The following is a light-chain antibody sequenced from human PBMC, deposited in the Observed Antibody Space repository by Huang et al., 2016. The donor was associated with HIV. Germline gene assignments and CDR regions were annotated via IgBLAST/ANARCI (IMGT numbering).Light chain of an antibody. CDR2: GAS. CDR3: QQYNNLRYT. Sequence: SPGTLSLSPGERATLSCRASQSVSSSYLAWYQQKPGQAPRLLIYGASSRATGIPDRFSGSGSGTDFTLTISRLEPEDFAVYYCQQYNNLRYTFGQGTKVEVK. J-gene: IGKJ2*01. V-gene: IGKV3-20*01. CDR1: QSVSSSY.